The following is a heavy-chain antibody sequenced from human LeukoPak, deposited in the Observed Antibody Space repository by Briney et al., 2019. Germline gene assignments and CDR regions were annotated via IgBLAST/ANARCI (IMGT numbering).Heavy chain of an antibody. CDR2: INPNSGAT. CDR3: ATWGSGWYF. V-gene: IGHV1-2*02. CDR1: GYTYTGYY. Sequence: ASVRVSCKASGYTYTGYYMHWVRQAPGQGLEWMGWINPNSGATNYAQKFQGRVTMTRDTSISTAYMELTRLTSDDSAVYYCATWGSGWYFWGQGTQVTVSS. J-gene: IGHJ4*02. D-gene: IGHD5-18*01.